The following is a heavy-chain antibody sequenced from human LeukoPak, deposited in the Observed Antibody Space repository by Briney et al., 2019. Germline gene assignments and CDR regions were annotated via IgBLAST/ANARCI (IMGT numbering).Heavy chain of an antibody. CDR1: GFTFSNYA. Sequence: PGGSLRLSCAASGFTFSNYAMSWVRQAPGKGLEWVTAIGGNGGSAYYVDSVKGRFTISRDTSKNTLYLQMNSLRAEDTAVYYCAKDGYDYYYYYMDVWGKGTTVTVSS. V-gene: IGHV3-23*01. D-gene: IGHD1-1*01. CDR2: IGGNGGSA. J-gene: IGHJ6*03. CDR3: AKDGYDYYYYYMDV.